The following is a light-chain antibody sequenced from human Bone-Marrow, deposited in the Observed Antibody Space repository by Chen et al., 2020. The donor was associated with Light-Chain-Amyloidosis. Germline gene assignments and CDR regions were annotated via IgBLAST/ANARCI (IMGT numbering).Light chain of an antibody. Sequence: SYVLTQPSSVSVAPGQTATIACGGNNIGSTSVHWYQQTPGQAPLLVVYDDSDRPSGIPSRLSGSNSGNTATLAIRRVEAGDEADYYGQVWDRSSDRPMFGGGTKLTVL. J-gene: IGLJ3*02. CDR1: NIGSTS. CDR3: QVWDRSSDRPM. CDR2: DDS. V-gene: IGLV3-21*02.